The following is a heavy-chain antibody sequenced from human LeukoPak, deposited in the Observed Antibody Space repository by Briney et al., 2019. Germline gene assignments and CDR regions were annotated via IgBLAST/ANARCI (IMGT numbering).Heavy chain of an antibody. Sequence: ASVKVSCKASGYTFTTYGISWVRQAPGQGLEWMGWISAYNGITNYAQKLQGRVTMTTDTSTSTAYMELRSLRSDDTAVYYCARGEECSYGPDYYYMDVWGKGTTVTVSS. CDR2: ISAYNGIT. D-gene: IGHD5-18*01. V-gene: IGHV1-18*01. CDR3: ARGEECSYGPDYYYMDV. J-gene: IGHJ6*03. CDR1: GYTFTTYG.